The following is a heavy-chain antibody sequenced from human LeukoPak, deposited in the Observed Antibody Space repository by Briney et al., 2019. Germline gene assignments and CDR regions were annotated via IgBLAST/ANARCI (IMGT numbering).Heavy chain of an antibody. CDR2: IYTSGST. J-gene: IGHJ5*02. D-gene: IGHD1-26*01. CDR1: GGSISSYY. V-gene: IGHV4-4*07. CDR3: ARDLRKWELPDARWFDP. Sequence: SETLSLTCTVSGGSISSYYWSWIRQPAGKGLEWIGRIYTSGSTNYNPSLKSRVTMSVDTSKNQFSLKLSSVTAADTAVYYRARDLRKWELPDARWFDPWGQGTLITVSS.